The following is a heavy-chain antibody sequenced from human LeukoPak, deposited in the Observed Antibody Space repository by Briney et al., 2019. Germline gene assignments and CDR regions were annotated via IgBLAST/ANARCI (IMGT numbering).Heavy chain of an antibody. V-gene: IGHV4-34*01. CDR3: ARASCRFCGVDV. J-gene: IGHJ6*02. D-gene: IGHD3-3*01. CDR2: INHSGST. CDR1: GGSFSSYY. Sequence: SETLSLTCAVSGGSFSSYYWSWIRQTPEKGLEWIGEINHSGSTNYNPSLKSRVTISMDASRDQFSLRLSSVTAADTAVYYCARASCRFCGVDVWGQGTTVTVFS.